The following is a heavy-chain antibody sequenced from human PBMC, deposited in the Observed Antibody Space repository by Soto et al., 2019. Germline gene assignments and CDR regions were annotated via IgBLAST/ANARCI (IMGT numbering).Heavy chain of an antibody. CDR1: GYTFTSYD. Sequence: ASVTVSCKASGYTFTSYDINWVRQATGQGLEWMGWMNPNSGNTGYAQKFQGRVTMTRNTSISTAYMELSSLRSEDTAVYYCARGRYYYDSSGYYYLDYWGQGTLVTVSS. CDR3: ARGRYYYDSSGYYYLDY. D-gene: IGHD3-22*01. V-gene: IGHV1-8*01. CDR2: MNPNSGNT. J-gene: IGHJ4*02.